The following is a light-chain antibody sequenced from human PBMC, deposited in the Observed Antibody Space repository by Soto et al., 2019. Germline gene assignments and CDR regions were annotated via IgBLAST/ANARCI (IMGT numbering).Light chain of an antibody. Sequence: DIQMTQSPSSLSASVGDRVTITCQASQDITRFLNWYQHQPGKAPKLLIYDASHLETGVPLRFSGSGSGADFTLTISSLQPEDSATYYCQQYDTLPLTFGGGTKVEIK. CDR2: DAS. CDR1: QDITRF. V-gene: IGKV1-33*01. CDR3: QQYDTLPLT. J-gene: IGKJ4*02.